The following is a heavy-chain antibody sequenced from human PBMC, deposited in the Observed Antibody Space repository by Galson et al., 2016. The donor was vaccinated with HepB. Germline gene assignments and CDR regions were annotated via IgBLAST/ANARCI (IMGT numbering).Heavy chain of an antibody. CDR1: GFTVSSNY. V-gene: IGHV3-66*01. Sequence: SLRLSCAASGFTVSSNYMRWVRQAPGKGLEWVSVTYSGGSKYYAASVKGRFTISRDNSKNTLYLQMNSLRAEDTAVYYCAREGVAAAGGRGYNWFDPWAREPWSPSPQ. J-gene: IGHJ5*02. D-gene: IGHD6-13*01. CDR2: TYSGGSK. CDR3: AREGVAAAGGRGYNWFDP.